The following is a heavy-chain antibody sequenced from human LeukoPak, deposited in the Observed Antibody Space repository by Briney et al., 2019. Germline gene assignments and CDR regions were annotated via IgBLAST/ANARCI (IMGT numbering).Heavy chain of an antibody. J-gene: IGHJ4*02. CDR1: GGSISSGGYY. CDR3: ARGGQPLNLEG. Sequence: PSETLSLTCSVSGGSISSGGYYWSWIRQPPGKGLEWIGYIYYSGSTNYNPSLKSRVTISVDTSKNQFSLKLSSVTAADTAVYYCARGGQPLNLEGWGQGTLVTVSS. D-gene: IGHD2-2*01. CDR2: IYYSGST. V-gene: IGHV4-61*08.